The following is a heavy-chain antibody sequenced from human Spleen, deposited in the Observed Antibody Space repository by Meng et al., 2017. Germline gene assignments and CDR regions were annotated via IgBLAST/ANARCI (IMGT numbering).Heavy chain of an antibody. D-gene: IGHD7-27*01. V-gene: IGHV4-61*01. CDR2: VYNSGRT. J-gene: IGHJ1*01. CDR1: GCSVSSGSYH. Sequence: QVQLQEPGAGLVWPSAALSLTCSVSGCSVSSGSYHWTRIRQPPGKGLEWIRYVYNSGRTDYNHSLKRQITISVDTSKNQFSVKLSSVTAADTAVYYCARLFGSDWGFQHWGQGTLVTVSS. CDR3: ARLFGSDWGFQH.